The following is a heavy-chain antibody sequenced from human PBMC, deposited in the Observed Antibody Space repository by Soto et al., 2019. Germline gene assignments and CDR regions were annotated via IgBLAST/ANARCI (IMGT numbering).Heavy chain of an antibody. CDR1: GFTFSSYA. V-gene: IGHV3-23*01. Sequence: GGSLRLSCAASGFTFSSYAMSWVRQAPGKGLEWVSAISGSGGSTYYADSVKGRFTISRDNSKNTLYLQMNSLSAEDTAVYYCAKWSNCNYRRSYFYSRGQGNLVTVSS. D-gene: IGHD1-7*01. CDR2: ISGSGGST. J-gene: IGHJ4*02. CDR3: AKWSNCNYRRSYFYS.